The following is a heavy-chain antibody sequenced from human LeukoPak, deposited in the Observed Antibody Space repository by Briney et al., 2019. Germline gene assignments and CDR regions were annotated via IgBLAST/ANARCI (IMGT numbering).Heavy chain of an antibody. Sequence: SETLSLTCTASGASITSSSYYWGWIRQPPGKGLEWIEAINHSGSTNYNLSLNSSLTISVNTSINQFSLKMSSVPAADPAMYYCVSLPLGYCRGGRCYTVGRDYFYYYMYVWGKGNTVTMSS. D-gene: IGHD2-15*01. J-gene: IGHJ6*03. CDR2: INHSGST. CDR3: VSLPLGYCRGGRCYTVGRDYFYYYMYV. CDR1: GASITSSSYY. V-gene: IGHV4-39*07.